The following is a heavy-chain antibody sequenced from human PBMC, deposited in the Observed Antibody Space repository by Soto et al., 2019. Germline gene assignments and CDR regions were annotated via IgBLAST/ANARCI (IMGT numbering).Heavy chain of an antibody. J-gene: IGHJ3*02. V-gene: IGHV1-18*01. CDR1: GYTFTSHG. CDR3: ARDPQYSGSLSGGCDAFDI. D-gene: IGHD1-26*01. CDR2: ISAYNGNT. Sequence: QVQLVQSGAEVKKPGASVKVSCKASGYTFTSHGISWVRQAPGQGLEWMGWISAYNGNTNYAQKLQGRVTMTTDTSTSTAYMELRSLRSDDTAVYYCARDPQYSGSLSGGCDAFDIWGHGTMVTVSS.